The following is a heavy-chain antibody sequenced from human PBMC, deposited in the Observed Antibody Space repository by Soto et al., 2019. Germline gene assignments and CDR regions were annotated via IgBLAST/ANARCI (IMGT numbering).Heavy chain of an antibody. Sequence: EVQLVESGGGLVQPGGSLRLSCAASGFTFSSYSMNWVRQAPGKGLEWVSYISSSSSTIYYADSVKGRFTISRDNAKNSLDLQMNSLRAEDTAVYYCARDLKYYDILTGYYHLYYFDYWGQGTLVTVSS. CDR3: ARDLKYYDILTGYYHLYYFDY. D-gene: IGHD3-9*01. CDR1: GFTFSSYS. V-gene: IGHV3-48*01. CDR2: ISSSSSTI. J-gene: IGHJ4*02.